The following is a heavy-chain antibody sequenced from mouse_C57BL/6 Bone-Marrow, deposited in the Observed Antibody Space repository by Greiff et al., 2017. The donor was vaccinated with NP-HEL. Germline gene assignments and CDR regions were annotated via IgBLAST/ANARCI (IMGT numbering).Heavy chain of an antibody. CDR2: IYPGSGNT. Sequence: QVQLQQSGAELVRPGASVKLSCKASGYTFTDYYINWVKQRPGQGLEWIARIYPGSGNTYYNEKFKGKATLTAEKSSSTAYMQRSSLTSEDSAVYFCARWSYGSSYGYFDVWGTGTTVTVSS. V-gene: IGHV1-76*01. CDR1: GYTFTDYY. D-gene: IGHD1-1*01. CDR3: ARWSYGSSYGYFDV. J-gene: IGHJ1*03.